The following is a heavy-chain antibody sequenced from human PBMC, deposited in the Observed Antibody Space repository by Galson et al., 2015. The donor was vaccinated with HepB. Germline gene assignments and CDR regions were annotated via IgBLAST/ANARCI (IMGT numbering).Heavy chain of an antibody. V-gene: IGHV3-23*01. CDR1: GFTFRNSA. D-gene: IGHD3-22*01. CDR3: AKSGYVGSGYGFNDY. J-gene: IGHJ4*02. Sequence: SLRLSCAASGFTFRNSAMTWVRQVPGKGLEWVSGVSTSGDRTYYPDSVRGRFSMSRDNSKNTVYLQMNDLRPEDTAIYYCAKSGYVGSGYGFNDYWGQGTLVTVTS. CDR2: VSTSGDRT.